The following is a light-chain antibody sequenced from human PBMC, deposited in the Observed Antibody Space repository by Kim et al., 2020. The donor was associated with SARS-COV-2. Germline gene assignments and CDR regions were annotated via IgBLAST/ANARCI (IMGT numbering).Light chain of an antibody. V-gene: IGKV1-39*01. Sequence: SASVGDRVTITCRASQRIASYLHWYQQKPGKAPNLVIYGASSLQSGVPSRFSGSGSGTDFTLTISSLHPEDFATYYCQQTYTSWTFGPGTKVDIK. CDR1: QRIASY. CDR2: GAS. J-gene: IGKJ1*01. CDR3: QQTYTSWT.